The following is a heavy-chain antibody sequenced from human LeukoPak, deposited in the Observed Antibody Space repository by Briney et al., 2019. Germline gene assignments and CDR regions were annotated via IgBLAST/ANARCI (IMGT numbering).Heavy chain of an antibody. CDR3: AKTGSYYDALNAFDI. CDR1: GYTFTSYG. Sequence: ASVKVSCKASGYTFTSYGVSWVRQAPGQGLEWMGWISAYNGNTNYAQKLQGRVTMTTDTSTSTAYMELRSLRSDDTAVYYCAKTGSYYDALNAFDIWGQGTMVTVSA. J-gene: IGHJ3*02. D-gene: IGHD3-16*01. V-gene: IGHV1-18*01. CDR2: ISAYNGNT.